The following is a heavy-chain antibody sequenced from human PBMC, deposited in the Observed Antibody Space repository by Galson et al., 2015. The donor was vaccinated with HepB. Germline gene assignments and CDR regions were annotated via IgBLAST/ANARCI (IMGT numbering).Heavy chain of an antibody. CDR3: AKDEGYYYGSGSYYNGYYYYGMDV. Sequence: SLRLSCAASGFTFSSYGMHWVRQAPGKGLEWVAVISYDGSNKYYADSVKGRFAISRDNSKNTLYLQMNSLRAEDTAVYYCAKDEGYYYGSGSYYNGYYYYGMDVWGQGTTVTVSS. CDR1: GFTFSSYG. D-gene: IGHD3-10*01. V-gene: IGHV3-30*18. CDR2: ISYDGSNK. J-gene: IGHJ6*02.